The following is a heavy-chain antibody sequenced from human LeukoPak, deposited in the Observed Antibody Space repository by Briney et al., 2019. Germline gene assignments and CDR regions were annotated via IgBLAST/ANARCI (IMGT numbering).Heavy chain of an antibody. CDR3: ARRGYYYDSSGSPGYYFDY. CDR1: GGSFSGYY. CDR2: IYYSGST. D-gene: IGHD3-22*01. V-gene: IGHV4-34*01. J-gene: IGHJ4*02. Sequence: PSETLSLTCAVYGGSFSGYYWSWIRQPPGKGLEWIGSIYYSGSTYYNPSLKSRVTISVDTSKNQFSLKLSSVTAADTAVYYCARRGYYYDSSGSPGYYFDYWGQGTLVTVSS.